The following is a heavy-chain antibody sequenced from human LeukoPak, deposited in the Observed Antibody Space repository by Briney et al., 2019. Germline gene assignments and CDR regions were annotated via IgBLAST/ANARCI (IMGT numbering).Heavy chain of an antibody. CDR1: GYTFTSYG. D-gene: IGHD6-13*01. Sequence: APVKVSCKASGYTFTSYGISWVRQAPGQGLEWMGWISAYNGNTNYAQKLQGRVTMTTDTSTSTAYMELRSLRSDDTAVYYCARNIAAAGTRAGGYYYYYGMDVWGQGTTATVSS. V-gene: IGHV1-18*01. J-gene: IGHJ6*02. CDR2: ISAYNGNT. CDR3: ARNIAAAGTRAGGYYYYYGMDV.